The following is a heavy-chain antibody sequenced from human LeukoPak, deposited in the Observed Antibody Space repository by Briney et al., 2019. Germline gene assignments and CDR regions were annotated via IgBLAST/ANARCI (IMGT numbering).Heavy chain of an antibody. D-gene: IGHD4/OR15-4a*01. J-gene: IGHJ6*04. CDR3: ARAKRSYYYYGMDV. CDR2: IYHSGST. CDR1: GGSFSGYY. Sequence: PSETLSLTCAVCGGSFSGYYWSWIRQPPGKGLEWIGEIYHSGSTNYNPSLKSRVTISVDTSKNQFSLKLSSVTAADTAVYYCARAKRSYYYYGMDVWGKGTTVTVSS. V-gene: IGHV4-34*01.